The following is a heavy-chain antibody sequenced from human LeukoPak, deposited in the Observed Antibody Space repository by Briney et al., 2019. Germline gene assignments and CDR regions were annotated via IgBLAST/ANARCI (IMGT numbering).Heavy chain of an antibody. V-gene: IGHV4-4*07. CDR3: ARDRSAVTTSGYAFDI. CDR1: GGSISSYY. Sequence: SETLSLTCTVSGGSISSYYWSWVRRPAGKAREWVGRIYASGSTNYIPSFMSRVPLSVDTSNKQFSLKLNSVTAADTAVYYCARDRSAVTTSGYAFDIWGQGTMVTVSS. D-gene: IGHD4-17*01. CDR2: IYASGST. J-gene: IGHJ3*02.